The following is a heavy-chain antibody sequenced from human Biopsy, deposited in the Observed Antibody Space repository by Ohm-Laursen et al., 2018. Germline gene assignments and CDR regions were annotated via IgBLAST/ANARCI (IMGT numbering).Heavy chain of an antibody. J-gene: IGHJ5*02. V-gene: IGHV3-23*01. D-gene: IGHD3-10*01. CDR2: VTGSGRST. CDR3: AKGRSGGTGHSNWFDP. CDR1: GFTFSGYA. Sequence: SLRLSCSASGFTFSGYAMSWVRQGPEKGLEWVSIVTGSGRSTYYTDSVKGRFSISRDNSKNTLYLQMNSLRVEDTAVYYCAKGRSGGTGHSNWFDPWGQGTLVIVSS.